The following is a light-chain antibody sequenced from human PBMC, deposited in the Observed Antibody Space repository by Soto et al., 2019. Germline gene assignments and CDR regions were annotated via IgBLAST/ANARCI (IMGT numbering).Light chain of an antibody. Sequence: EIVLTQSPATLSLSPGERATLSCTASQSVSSSYFAWYQQKPGQAPRLLIYGASSRATGIPDKFSNSGSGTDFTLTIDRLQPEDFAVYYCQQFGSLPYTFGQGTKQQI. CDR2: GAS. V-gene: IGKV3-20*01. CDR3: QQFGSLPYT. CDR1: QSVSSSY. J-gene: IGKJ2*01.